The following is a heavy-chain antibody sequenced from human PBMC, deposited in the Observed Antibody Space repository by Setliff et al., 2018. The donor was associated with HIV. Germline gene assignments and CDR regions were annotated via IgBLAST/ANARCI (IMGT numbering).Heavy chain of an antibody. V-gene: IGHV3-74*01. Sequence: PGGSLRLSCAVSGFPFSISPMNWVRLPPGKGPVWLSRINAAGGNTNYVDSVKGRFTISRDNAKNSLYLQMNSLRAEDTAVYYCARDETTTIAVAGTGFDYWGQGTLVTVSS. CDR1: GFPFSISP. CDR2: INAAGGNT. CDR3: ARDETTTIAVAGTGFDY. J-gene: IGHJ4*02. D-gene: IGHD6-19*01.